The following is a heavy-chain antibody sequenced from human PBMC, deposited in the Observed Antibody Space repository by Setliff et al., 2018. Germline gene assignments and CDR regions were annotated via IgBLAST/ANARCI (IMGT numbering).Heavy chain of an antibody. D-gene: IGHD1-1*01. CDR2: VYHSGTA. Sequence: SETLSLTCAASGGSFSDYYWTWIRQPPGKGLEFIGYVYHSGTAKYDPSLESRAIMSVDASKNEISLKLKSVTAADTAVYYCAKGGTYRYFDFWGQGALVTVSS. CDR1: GGSFSDYY. CDR3: AKGGTYRYFDF. V-gene: IGHV4-59*01. J-gene: IGHJ4*02.